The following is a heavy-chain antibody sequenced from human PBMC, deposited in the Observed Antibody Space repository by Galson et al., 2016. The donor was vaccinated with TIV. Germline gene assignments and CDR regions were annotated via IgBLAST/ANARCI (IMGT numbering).Heavy chain of an antibody. Sequence: SVKVSCRASGGSFLSYHISWVRQAPGQGLEWVGGIIPVFRTANYAQKLQGSVTITADESTSTAYMEMSSLISEDTAVYYCAQKFGSSDSESFFDSWGQGTLVTVAT. V-gene: IGHV1-69*13. CDR2: IIPVFRTA. CDR1: GGSFLSYH. D-gene: IGHD6-13*01. J-gene: IGHJ4*02. CDR3: AQKFGSSDSESFFDS.